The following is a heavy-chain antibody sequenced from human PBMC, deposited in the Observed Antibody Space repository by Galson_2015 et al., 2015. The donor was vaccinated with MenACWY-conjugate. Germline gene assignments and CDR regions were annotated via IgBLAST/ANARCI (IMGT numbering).Heavy chain of an antibody. V-gene: IGHV3-23*01. CDR1: GFTFTNYA. CDR2: ISGSGGSK. J-gene: IGHJ4*02. Sequence: LRLSCAASGFTFTNYAMSWVRQAPGKGLEWVSTISGSGGSKYADSVKGRFTISRDTSKNTLYLQMNSLRAEDTAIYYCAKAVRVGATPSFDYWGQGTLVTVSS. CDR3: AKAVRVGATPSFDY. D-gene: IGHD1-26*01.